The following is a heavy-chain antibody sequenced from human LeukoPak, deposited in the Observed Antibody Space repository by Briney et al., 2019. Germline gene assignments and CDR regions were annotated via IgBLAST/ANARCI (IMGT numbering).Heavy chain of an antibody. CDR1: GYTFTSYH. V-gene: IGHV1-46*01. J-gene: IGHJ6*02. D-gene: IGHD3-3*01. CDR2: INPSGGST. CDR3: ARDHVLFGVVPRQYYYYGMDV. Sequence: GASVKVSCKASGYTFTSYHMHWVRQAPGQGLEWMGIINPSGGSTSYAQKFQGRVTMTRDTSTSTVYMELSSLRSEDTAVYYCARDHVLFGVVPRQYYYYGMDVWGQGTTVTVSS.